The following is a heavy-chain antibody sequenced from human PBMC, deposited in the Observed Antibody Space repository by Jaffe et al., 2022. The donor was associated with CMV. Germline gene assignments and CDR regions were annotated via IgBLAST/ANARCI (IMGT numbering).Heavy chain of an antibody. CDR3: ARLEDRGGDYGSHYFDY. V-gene: IGHV4-39*01. Sequence: QLQLQESGPGLVKPSETLSLTCTVSGGSIRSSTYYWGWIRQPPGKGLEWIGSIYYSGSTYYNPSLKSRVTISVDTSKNQFSLKLSSVTAADTAVYYCARLEDRGGDYGSHYFDYWGQGTLVTVSS. CDR1: GGSIRSSTYY. D-gene: IGHD4-17*01. J-gene: IGHJ4*02. CDR2: IYYSGST.